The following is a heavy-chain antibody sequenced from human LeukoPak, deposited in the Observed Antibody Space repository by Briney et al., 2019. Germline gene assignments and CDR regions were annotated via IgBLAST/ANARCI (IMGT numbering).Heavy chain of an antibody. D-gene: IGHD6-13*01. CDR3: ARGDSAELVHSPFDY. V-gene: IGHV3-21*01. Sequence: PGGSLRLSCAASGFTFSSYSMNWVRQAPGKGLEWVSFISSSSSYIYYADSVKGRFTISRDNAKNSLYLQMNSLRAEDTAVYYCARGDSAELVHSPFDYWGQGTLVTVSS. CDR1: GFTFSSYS. CDR2: ISSSSSYI. J-gene: IGHJ4*02.